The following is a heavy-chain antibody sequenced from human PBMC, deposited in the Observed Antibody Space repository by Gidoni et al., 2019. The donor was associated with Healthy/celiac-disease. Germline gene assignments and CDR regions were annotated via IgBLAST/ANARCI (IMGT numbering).Heavy chain of an antibody. CDR2: ISSRSSTI. Sequence: EVQLLASGGGLVQSGAFVRTSCETPAFTFRRESRTWVRQVPGKGRGWVSYISSRSSTIYYADSVKGRFTISRDNAKNSLYLQMNSLRAEDTAVYYCARVGVIAARPRTEYYFDYWGQGTLVTVSS. D-gene: IGHD6-6*01. J-gene: IGHJ4*02. CDR3: ARVGVIAARPRTEYYFDY. V-gene: IGHV3-48*01. CDR1: AFTFRRES.